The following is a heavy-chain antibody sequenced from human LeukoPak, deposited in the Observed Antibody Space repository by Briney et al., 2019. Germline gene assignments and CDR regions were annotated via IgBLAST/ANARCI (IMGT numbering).Heavy chain of an antibody. CDR3: AKRGGHYDFWSGEIRNWYFDL. D-gene: IGHD3-3*01. J-gene: IGHJ2*01. V-gene: IGHV3-23*01. CDR2: ISGSGGST. CDR1: GFTFSSYA. Sequence: GGSLRLSCAASGFTFSSYAMSLVRQAPGKGLEWVSAISGSGGSTYYADSVKGRFTISRDNSKNTLYLQMNSLRAEDTAVYYCAKRGGHYDFWSGEIRNWYFDLWGRGTLVTVSS.